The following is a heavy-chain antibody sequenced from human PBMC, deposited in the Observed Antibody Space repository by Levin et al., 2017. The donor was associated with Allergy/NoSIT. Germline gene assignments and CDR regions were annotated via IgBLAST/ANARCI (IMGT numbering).Heavy chain of an antibody. J-gene: IGHJ4*02. CDR2: INQDVSEK. D-gene: IGHD2-15*01. Sequence: GGSLRLSCATSGILFSSNWMSWVRQAPGKGLEWVANINQDVSEKYYADSVKGRFTISRDNAKTSLYLQRSSLRAEDTAVYYCARDVRGGHFDYWGLGTLVTVSS. CDR1: GILFSSNW. CDR3: ARDVRGGHFDY. V-gene: IGHV3-7*04.